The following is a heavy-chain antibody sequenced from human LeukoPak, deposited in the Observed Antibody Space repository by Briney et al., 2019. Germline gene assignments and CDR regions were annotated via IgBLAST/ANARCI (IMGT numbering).Heavy chain of an antibody. CDR3: AKRLLWFGELSVFDY. CDR1: GFTFSSYA. J-gene: IGHJ4*02. D-gene: IGHD3-10*01. V-gene: IGHV3-23*01. Sequence: PGGSLRLSCAASGFTFSSYAMSWVRQAPGKGLEWVSAISGSGGSTYYADSVKGRFTISRDNSTNTLYLQMNSLRAEDTAVYYCAKRLLWFGELSVFDYWGQGTLVTVSS. CDR2: ISGSGGST.